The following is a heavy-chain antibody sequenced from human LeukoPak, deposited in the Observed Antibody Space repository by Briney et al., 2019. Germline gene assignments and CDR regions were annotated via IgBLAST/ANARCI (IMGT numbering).Heavy chain of an antibody. Sequence: GGSLRLSCVASGFTFSSYEMNWVRQAPGKGLEWVSYISSSSSTIYYADSVKGRFTISRDNAKNSLYLQMNSLRAEDTAVYYCARAENDAFDIWGQGTMVTVSS. CDR2: ISSSSSTI. CDR3: ARAENDAFDI. V-gene: IGHV3-48*01. CDR1: GFTFSSYE. J-gene: IGHJ3*02.